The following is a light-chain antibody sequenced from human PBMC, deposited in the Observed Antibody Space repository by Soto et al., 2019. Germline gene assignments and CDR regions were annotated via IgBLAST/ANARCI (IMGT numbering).Light chain of an antibody. V-gene: IGLV2-11*01. J-gene: IGLJ1*01. CDR3: CSYAGSYV. CDR2: DVG. Sequence: HSVLTQPRSVSGSPGQSVTISCTGTSSDVGGYNYVSWYQQHPGKAPKLMIYDVGKRPSGVPDRFSGSKSGNTASLTISGLKAEDEADYYCCSYAGSYVFGTGTKVTV. CDR1: SSDVGGYNY.